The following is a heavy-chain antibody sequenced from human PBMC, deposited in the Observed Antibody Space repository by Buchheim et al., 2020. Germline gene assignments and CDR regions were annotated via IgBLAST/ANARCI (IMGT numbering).Heavy chain of an antibody. CDR3: TRNYGGNYYYYGMDV. CDR1: GYTFTSHY. D-gene: IGHD4-23*01. Sequence: QVQLVQSGAEVKKPGASVRVSCKASGYTFTSHYIYWVRQAPGQGLEWMGWINPNSGDTNPAQKFLGRVTMTRDTCISTAYMELSRLSSDDTAVYFCTRNYGGNYYYYGMDVWGQGTT. CDR2: INPNSGDT. V-gene: IGHV1-2*02. J-gene: IGHJ6*02.